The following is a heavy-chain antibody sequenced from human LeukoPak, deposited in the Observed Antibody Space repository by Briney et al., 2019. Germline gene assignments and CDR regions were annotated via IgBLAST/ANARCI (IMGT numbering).Heavy chain of an antibody. V-gene: IGHV1-46*01. CDR3: AREGDSGSYLEGGAFDI. J-gene: IGHJ3*02. Sequence: GASVKVSCKASGYTFTSYYMHWVRQAPGQGLEWMGIINPSGGSTSYAQKFQGRVTMTRDTSTSTVYMELSSLRSEDTAVYYCAREGDSGSYLEGGAFDIWGQGTMVTVSS. CDR1: GYTFTSYY. CDR2: INPSGGST. D-gene: IGHD1-26*01.